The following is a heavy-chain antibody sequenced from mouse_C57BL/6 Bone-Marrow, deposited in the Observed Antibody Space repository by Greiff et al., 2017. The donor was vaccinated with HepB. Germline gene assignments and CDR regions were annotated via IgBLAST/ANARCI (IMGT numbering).Heavy chain of an antibody. J-gene: IGHJ4*01. CDR2: IWGVGST. CDR1: GFSLTSYG. V-gene: IGHV2-6*01. D-gene: IGHD3-2*02. CDR3: ARQLRNYAMDY. Sequence: QVQLQQSGPGLVAPSQSLSITCTVSGFSLTSYGVDWVRQSPGKGLEWLGVIWGVGSTNYNSALKSRLSISKDNSKSQVFLKMNSLQTDDTAMYYCARQLRNYAMDYWGQGTSVTVSS.